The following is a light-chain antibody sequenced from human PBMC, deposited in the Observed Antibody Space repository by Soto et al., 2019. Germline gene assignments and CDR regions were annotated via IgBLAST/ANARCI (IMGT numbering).Light chain of an antibody. Sequence: DILMTQSPSTLSASVGDRVTITCRASQTIGSWLAWYQQKPGKAPELLIYDASALEGGVPSRFSGCGSGTEFSLTITSLQPDDFATFYCQQYSSFPRTFGQGTKVEIK. V-gene: IGKV1-5*01. CDR3: QQYSSFPRT. CDR2: DAS. J-gene: IGKJ1*01. CDR1: QTIGSW.